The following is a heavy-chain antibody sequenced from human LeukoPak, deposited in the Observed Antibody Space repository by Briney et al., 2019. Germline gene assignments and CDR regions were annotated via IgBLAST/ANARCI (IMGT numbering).Heavy chain of an antibody. CDR2: ISSSSGTI. CDR3: ARDEAYSGTYAVT. Sequence: GGSLRPSCAASGFTFSSYSMNWVRQAPGKGLEWVSYISSSSGTIHYADSVKGRFTISRDNAKNLLFLQMDSLRDEDTAVYYCARDEAYSGTYAVTWGQGTLVTVSS. D-gene: IGHD1-26*01. V-gene: IGHV3-48*02. J-gene: IGHJ5*02. CDR1: GFTFSSYS.